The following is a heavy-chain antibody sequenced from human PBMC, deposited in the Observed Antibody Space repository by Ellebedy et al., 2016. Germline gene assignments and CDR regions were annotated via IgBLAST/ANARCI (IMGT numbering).Heavy chain of an antibody. J-gene: IGHJ4*02. CDR2: IIGSTTSP. Sequence: GGSLRLXCAASGFTFNIYDINWVRQAPGKGLEWVAAIIGSTTSPYYADSVKGRFTISRDNAKNSLYLQMNSLRDEDTAVYYCARDRGTIRPYYSDYWGQGTLVAVSS. D-gene: IGHD5-24*01. V-gene: IGHV3-48*02. CDR1: GFTFNIYD. CDR3: ARDRGTIRPYYSDY.